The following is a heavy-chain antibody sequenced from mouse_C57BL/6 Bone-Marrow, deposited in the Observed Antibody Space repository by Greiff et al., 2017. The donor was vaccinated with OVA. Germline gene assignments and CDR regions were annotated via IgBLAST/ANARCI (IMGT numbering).Heavy chain of an antibody. CDR1: GFTFSSYA. D-gene: IGHD1-1*02. CDR2: ISDGGSYT. Sequence: DVQLVESGGGLVKPGGSLKLSCAASGFTFSSYAMSWVRQTPEKRLEWVATISDGGSYTYYPDNVKGRFTISRDNAKNNLYLQMSHLKSEDTAMYYCARDRWAFDYWGQGTTLTVSS. CDR3: ARDRWAFDY. J-gene: IGHJ2*01. V-gene: IGHV5-4*01.